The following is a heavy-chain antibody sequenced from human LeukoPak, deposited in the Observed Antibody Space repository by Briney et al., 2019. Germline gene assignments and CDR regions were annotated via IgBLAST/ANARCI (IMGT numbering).Heavy chain of an antibody. CDR2: IYYSGST. CDR3: AREEASHAFDI. J-gene: IGHJ3*02. Sequence: SETLSLTCTVSGGSITSYYWSWIRQPPGKGLEWIGYIYYSGSTNYNPSLESRVTISVDTSKNQFSLKLSSVTAADTAVYYCAREEASHAFDIWGQGTMVTVSS. V-gene: IGHV4-59*01. CDR1: GGSITSYY.